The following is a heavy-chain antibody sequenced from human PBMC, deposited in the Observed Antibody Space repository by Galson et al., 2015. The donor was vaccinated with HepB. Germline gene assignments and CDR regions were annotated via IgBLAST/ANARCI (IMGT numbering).Heavy chain of an antibody. J-gene: IGHJ5*02. CDR1: GGSISSGGYY. Sequence: TLSLTCTVSGGSISSGGYYWSWIRQHPGKGLEWIGYIYYSGSTYYNPSLKSRVTISVDTSKNQFSLKLSSVAAADTAVYYCARWGYYYGSGSSRWWFDPWGQGTLVTVSS. V-gene: IGHV4-31*03. CDR3: ARWGYYYGSGSSRWWFDP. D-gene: IGHD3-10*01. CDR2: IYYSGST.